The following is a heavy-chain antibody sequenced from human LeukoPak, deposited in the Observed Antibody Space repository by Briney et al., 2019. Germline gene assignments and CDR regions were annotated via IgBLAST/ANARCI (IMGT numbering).Heavy chain of an antibody. CDR3: TTIVYDSSGYFPSDY. CDR2: IKSKTDGGTT. V-gene: IGHV3-15*01. D-gene: IGHD3-22*01. CDR1: GFTFSNAW. J-gene: IGHJ4*02. Sequence: PGGSLRLSCAASGFTFSNAWMSWVRQAPGKGLEWVGRIKSKTDGGTTDYAAPVKGRFTISRDDSKNTLYLQMNSLKTEDTAVYYCTTIVYDSSGYFPSDYWGQGTLVTVSS.